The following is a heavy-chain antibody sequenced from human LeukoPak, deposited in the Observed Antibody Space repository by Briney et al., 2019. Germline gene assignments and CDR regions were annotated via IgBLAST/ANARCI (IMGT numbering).Heavy chain of an antibody. CDR2: ISGSGGST. D-gene: IGHD3-22*01. Sequence: PGGSLRLSCAASGFTFSSYAMSWVRQAPGKWLEWVSAISGSGGSTYYADSVKGRFTISRDNSKNTLYLQMNSLRAEDTAVYYCSTCDLDSSAIYYFGYWGQGTLVTVSS. CDR3: STCDLDSSAIYYFGY. CDR1: GFTFSSYA. J-gene: IGHJ4*02. V-gene: IGHV3-23*01.